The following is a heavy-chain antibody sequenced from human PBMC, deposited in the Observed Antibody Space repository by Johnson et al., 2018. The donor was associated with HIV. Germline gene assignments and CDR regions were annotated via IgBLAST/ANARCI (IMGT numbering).Heavy chain of an antibody. CDR3: ARDVGAFDI. CDR2: IKQDGTEK. J-gene: IGHJ3*02. CDR1: GFTFSSYW. Sequence: VQLVESGGGVVQPGRSLRLSCAASGFTFSSYWMSWVRQAPGKGLEWVADIKQDGTEKYYLDSVKGRFTISRDNAKNTLYLQMDSLRTEDTAVYYCARDVGAFDIWGQGTMVTVSS. V-gene: IGHV3-7*01.